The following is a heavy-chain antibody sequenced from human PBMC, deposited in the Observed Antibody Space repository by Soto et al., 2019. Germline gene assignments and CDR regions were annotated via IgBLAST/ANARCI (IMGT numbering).Heavy chain of an antibody. CDR2: IYYSGST. CDR3: AGSRFKRGDYDS. J-gene: IGHJ5*02. V-gene: IGHV4-61*05. CDR1: GGSIDSNLYY. D-gene: IGHD5-12*01. Sequence: SETLSLTCTVSGGSIDSNLYYWSWIRQPPGKPLEWIGTIYYSGSTNYNPSLKSRVTISVDTSKNQFSLKLSSVTAADTAVYYCAGSRFKRGDYDSWGQGTLVTVSS.